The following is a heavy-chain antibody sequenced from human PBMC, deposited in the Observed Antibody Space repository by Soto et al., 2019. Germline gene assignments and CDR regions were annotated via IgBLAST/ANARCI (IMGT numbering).Heavy chain of an antibody. V-gene: IGHV4-34*01. D-gene: IGHD6-13*01. CDR1: GGSFSGYY. J-gene: IGHJ4*02. CDR2: INHSGST. CDR3: ARRGRIAAAGDYYFDY. Sequence: PSETLSLTWAVYGGSFSGYYWSWIRQPPGKGLEWIGEINHSGSTNYNPSLKSRVTISVDTSKNQFSLKLSSVTAADTAVYYCARRGRIAAAGDYYFDYWGQGTLVTVSS.